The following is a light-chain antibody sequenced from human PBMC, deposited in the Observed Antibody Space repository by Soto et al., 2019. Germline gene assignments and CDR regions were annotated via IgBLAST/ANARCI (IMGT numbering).Light chain of an antibody. J-gene: IGKJ1*01. Sequence: DIQMTQSPSTLSGSVGDRVSITCRASQTISSWLAWYQQKPGRAPNLLMYAASSLQSGVPSRFSGSGSGTDFTLTITSLQPEDFATYYCHQSYSAPQTFGQGTKVDIK. CDR3: HQSYSAPQT. CDR1: QTISSW. V-gene: IGKV1-39*01. CDR2: AAS.